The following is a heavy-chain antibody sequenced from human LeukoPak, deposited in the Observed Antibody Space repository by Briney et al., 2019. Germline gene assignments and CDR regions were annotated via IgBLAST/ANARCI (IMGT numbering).Heavy chain of an antibody. J-gene: IGHJ5*02. CDR2: IIPIFGTA. V-gene: IGHV1-69*05. CDR3: ARGIAAAGQNWFDP. CDR1: GGTFSSYA. D-gene: IGHD6-13*01. Sequence: SVKVSCKASGGTFSSYAISWVRQAPGQGLEWMGGIIPIFGTANYAQKFQGRVTITTDESTSTAYMELSSLRSGDTAVYYCARGIAAAGQNWFDPWGQGTLVTVSS.